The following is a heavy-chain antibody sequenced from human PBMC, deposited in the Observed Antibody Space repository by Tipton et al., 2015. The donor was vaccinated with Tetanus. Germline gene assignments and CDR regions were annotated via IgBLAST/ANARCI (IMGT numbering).Heavy chain of an antibody. J-gene: IGHJ6*02. Sequence: TLSLTCTVSGGSISSSNYYWGWIRQPPGKGLEWIGSIYHSGTTYYKPSLRSRVTISADASKNQFSLKLTSVTAADTAIYYCARRGNQSSSSSGGLDVWGQGTTVTVSS. CDR1: GGSISSSNYY. V-gene: IGHV4-39*07. CDR2: IYHSGTT. D-gene: IGHD6-13*01. CDR3: ARRGNQSSSSSGGLDV.